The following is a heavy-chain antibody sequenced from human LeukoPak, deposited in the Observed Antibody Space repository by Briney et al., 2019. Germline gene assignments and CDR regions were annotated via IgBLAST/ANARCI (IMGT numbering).Heavy chain of an antibody. J-gene: IGHJ6*04. CDR3: AELGITMIGGV. V-gene: IGHV3-48*03. CDR2: ISYNGRSI. CDR1: GFIFSTYE. D-gene: IGHD3-10*02. Sequence: GGSLRLSCAASGFIFSTYEMNWVRQAPGKGLEWLSYISYNGRSIYYADSVKGRFTISRDNAKNSLYLQMNSLRAEDTAVYYCAELGITMIGGVWGKGTTVTISS.